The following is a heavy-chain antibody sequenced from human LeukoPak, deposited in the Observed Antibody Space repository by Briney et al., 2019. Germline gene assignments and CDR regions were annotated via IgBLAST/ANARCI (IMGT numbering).Heavy chain of an antibody. CDR2: IYYSGST. D-gene: IGHD2-21*01. Sequence: SETLSLTCTVSGGSVSSYYWSWIRQPPGKGLEWIGYIYYSGSTNYHPSLKSRVTISVDTSKNQFSLKLSSVIAADTAVYYCARRGSDYWYFDLWGRGTLVTVSS. V-gene: IGHV4-59*08. CDR1: GGSVSSYY. CDR3: ARRGSDYWYFDL. J-gene: IGHJ2*01.